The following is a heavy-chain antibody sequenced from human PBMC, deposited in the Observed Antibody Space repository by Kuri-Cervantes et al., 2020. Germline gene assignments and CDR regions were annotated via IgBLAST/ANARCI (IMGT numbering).Heavy chain of an antibody. CDR2: IYTSGST. D-gene: IGHD3-10*01. CDR1: GGSISSYY. CDR3: ARQLLWFGEDYFDY. J-gene: IGHJ4*02. V-gene: IGHV4-4*07. Sequence: SETLSLTCTVSGGSISSYYWSWIRQPAGKGLEWIGRIYTSGSTNYNPSLKSRVTISVDTSKNQFSLKLSSVTAADTAVYYCARQLLWFGEDYFDYWGQGTLVTVSS.